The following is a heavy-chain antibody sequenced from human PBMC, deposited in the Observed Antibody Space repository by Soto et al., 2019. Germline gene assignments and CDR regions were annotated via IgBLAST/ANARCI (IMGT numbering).Heavy chain of an antibody. D-gene: IGHD3-22*01. V-gene: IGHV3-21*01. CDR2: ISSSSSYI. CDR1: GFTFSSYS. Sequence: EVQLVESGGGLVKPGGSLRLSCAASGFTFSSYSMNWVRQAPGKGLEWVSSISSSSSYIYYADSVKGRLTISRDNAKNSLYMQINSLRAEDTDVYYCARRDSYYYDSSGYSPFDYWGQGTLFTVSS. J-gene: IGHJ4*02. CDR3: ARRDSYYYDSSGYSPFDY.